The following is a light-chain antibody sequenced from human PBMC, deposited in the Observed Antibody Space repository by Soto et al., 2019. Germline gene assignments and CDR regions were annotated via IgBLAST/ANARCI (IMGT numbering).Light chain of an antibody. V-gene: IGLV2-8*01. CDR3: SSYEGNKIPHV. CDR2: DVS. J-gene: IGLJ1*01. Sequence: QSALTQPPSASWSAGQSVTISFTWTSTDVGRYIYVAWYQQHTDKAPKLMIHDVSRRPSGVPDRFSGSKSGNTAPLKVSGLQAEDEAADSCSSYEGNKIPHVFGHRTQVTVL. CDR1: STDVGRYIY.